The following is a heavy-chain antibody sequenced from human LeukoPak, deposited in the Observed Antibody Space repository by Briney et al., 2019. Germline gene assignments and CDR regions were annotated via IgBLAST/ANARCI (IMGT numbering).Heavy chain of an antibody. CDR1: GYTFTSNY. J-gene: IGHJ4*02. CDR2: INPSGGST. D-gene: IGHD6-13*01. CDR3: ARDRCLTTDSNSCPAAD. V-gene: IGHV1-46*01. Sequence: ASVKVSCKASGYTFTSNYIHWVRQAPGQGLEWMGIINPSGGSTSYTQKFQGRVTMTRDTSTSTVYMDLSSLRSEDTAVYYCARDRCLTTDSNSCPAADWGQGTLVTVSS.